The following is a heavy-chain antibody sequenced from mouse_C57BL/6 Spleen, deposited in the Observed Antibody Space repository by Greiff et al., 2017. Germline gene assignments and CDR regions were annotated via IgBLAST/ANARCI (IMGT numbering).Heavy chain of an antibody. CDR2: IDPSDSYT. J-gene: IGHJ4*01. CDR3: ARGRRAMDY. Sequence: QVQLQQSGAELVKPGASVKLSCKASGYTFTSYWMQWVKQRPGQGLEWIGEIDPSDSYTNYNQKFKGKATLTVDTSSSTAYMQLSSLTSEDSAVYYCARGRRAMDYWGQGTSVTVSS. CDR1: GYTFTSYW. V-gene: IGHV1-50*01.